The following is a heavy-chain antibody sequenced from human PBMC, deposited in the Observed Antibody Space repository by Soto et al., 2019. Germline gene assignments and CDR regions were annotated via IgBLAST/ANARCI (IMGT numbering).Heavy chain of an antibody. Sequence: DVQLAQSGAEVKKPGESLRITCEASGYSFTTYWISWVRQMPGKGLEWMGAIDPRDSYTKYSPSFQGHVTISVDKSISTAYLQWNSLKASDTAIYYCAREKSDLELVNWLDPWGQGTLVTVSS. CDR2: IDPRDSYT. V-gene: IGHV5-10-1*03. J-gene: IGHJ5*02. D-gene: IGHD1-7*01. CDR1: GYSFTTYW. CDR3: AREKSDLELVNWLDP.